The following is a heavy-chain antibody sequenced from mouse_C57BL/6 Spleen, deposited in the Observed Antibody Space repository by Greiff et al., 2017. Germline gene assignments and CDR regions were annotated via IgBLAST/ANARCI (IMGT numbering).Heavy chain of an antibody. D-gene: IGHD2-2*01. CDR3: ARRDYGYDDEGFDD. J-gene: IGHJ2*01. V-gene: IGHV5-17*01. CDR2: INRGSSTI. Sequence: EVKLLESGGGLVKPGGSLKLSCAASGFTFSDYGMHWVRQAPEKGLEWVAYINRGSSTIYYADTVKGRFTISRENARNTLFLQMSSLRSEATAMYYGARRDYGYDDEGFDDWGKGTTLTVSS. CDR1: GFTFSDYG.